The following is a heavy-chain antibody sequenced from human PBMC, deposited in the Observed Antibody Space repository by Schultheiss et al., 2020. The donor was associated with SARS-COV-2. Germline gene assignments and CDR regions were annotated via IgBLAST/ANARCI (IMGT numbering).Heavy chain of an antibody. CDR3: WWISGVCVIVYYYNNTWTS. J-gene: IGHJ6*03. D-gene: IGHD3-3*01. Sequence: SETLSLTCTVSGGSISDYYWSWIRQPPGKGLEWIGEINHSGSTNYNPSLKSRVTISVDTSKNQFSLQLNSVTPEDTTVLEAWWISGVCVIVYYYNNTWTSGAKGPRSPSP. CDR2: INHSGST. CDR1: GGSISDYY. V-gene: IGHV4-34*01.